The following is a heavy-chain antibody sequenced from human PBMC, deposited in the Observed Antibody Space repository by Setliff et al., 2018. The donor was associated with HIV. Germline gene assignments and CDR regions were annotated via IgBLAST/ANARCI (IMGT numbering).Heavy chain of an antibody. J-gene: IGHJ5*02. Sequence: GASVKVSCKASGYTFTAYYIHWVRQAPGQGLEWMGRIIPNSGATNYAQKFQGRVTMTRNTSISTAYMELSSLRSEDTAVYYCARSRLGSWFDPWGQGTLVTVSS. CDR1: GYTFTAYY. V-gene: IGHV1-2*06. D-gene: IGHD7-27*01. CDR2: IIPNSGAT. CDR3: ARSRLGSWFDP.